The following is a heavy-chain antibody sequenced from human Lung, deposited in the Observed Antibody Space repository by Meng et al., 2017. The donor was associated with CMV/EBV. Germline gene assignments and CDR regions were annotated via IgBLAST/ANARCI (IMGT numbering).Heavy chain of an antibody. D-gene: IGHD3-22*01. CDR3: ARASDYYDSSGYDSHHAFDI. V-gene: IGHV1-69*05. Sequence: SVKVSCXASGGTFSSYAISWVRQAPGQGLEWMGGIIPIFGTANYAQKFQGRVTITTDESTSTAYMELSSLRSEDTAVYYCARASDYYDSSGYDSHHAFDIWGQGTMVTFSS. CDR2: IIPIFGTA. CDR1: GGTFSSYA. J-gene: IGHJ3*02.